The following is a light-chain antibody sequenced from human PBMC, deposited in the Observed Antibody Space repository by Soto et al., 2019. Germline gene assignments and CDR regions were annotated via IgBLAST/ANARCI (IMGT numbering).Light chain of an antibody. J-gene: IGKJ1*01. CDR3: QQRSNWPLT. V-gene: IGKV3-11*01. Sequence: EIVLTQSPATLSLSPGERATISCRASQSVSSYLAWYTQKPGQAPRIIIYDASNRATGIPDRVSGSGSGTDVTLTISSLEPEEVAVDYGQQRSNWPLTFGQGTKVDIK. CDR2: DAS. CDR1: QSVSSY.